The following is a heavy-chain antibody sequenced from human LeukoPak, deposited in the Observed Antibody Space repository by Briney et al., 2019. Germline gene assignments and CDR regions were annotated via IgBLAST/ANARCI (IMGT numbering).Heavy chain of an antibody. CDR1: GFTFDDYG. Sequence: PGGSLRLSCAAYGFTFDDYGMSWVRQAPGKGLEWVSGINWDGSSTGYADSVRGRFTISRDNAKNSLYLHMSSLGVEDTAFYYCARSSYYNWFDPWGQGTLVTVSS. CDR2: INWDGSST. V-gene: IGHV3-20*04. CDR3: ARSSYYNWFDP. D-gene: IGHD3-10*01. J-gene: IGHJ5*02.